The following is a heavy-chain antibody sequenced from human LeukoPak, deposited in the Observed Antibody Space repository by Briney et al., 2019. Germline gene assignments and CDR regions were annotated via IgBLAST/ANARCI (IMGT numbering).Heavy chain of an antibody. J-gene: IGHJ2*01. CDR2: MYSGGST. CDR1: GFSVRSNY. V-gene: IGHV3-53*01. Sequence: GGSLRLSCAASGFSVRSNYMSWVRQSPRKALEWVSIMYSGGSTDYADSVKGRFIISRDHSKNTLYLQMNSLRVEDTAVYYCARPRTAWSSHWYFEVWGRGTLVTVSS. D-gene: IGHD1-1*01. CDR3: ARPRTAWSSHWYFEV.